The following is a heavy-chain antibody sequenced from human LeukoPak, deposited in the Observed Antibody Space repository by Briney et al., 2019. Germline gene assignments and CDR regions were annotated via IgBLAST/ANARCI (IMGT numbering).Heavy chain of an antibody. CDR3: AKDDGGAYLDGMDV. V-gene: IGHV3-30*02. J-gene: IGHJ6*02. CDR2: IRYDGSNK. CDR1: VFTFSSYG. Sequence: GGSLRLSCASSVFTFSSYGMHWVRQAPGKGLEWVAFIRYDGSNKYYADSVKGRFTISRDNSKNTLYLQMNSLRAEDTAVYYCAKDDGGAYLDGMDVWGQGTTVTVSS. D-gene: IGHD2-21*01.